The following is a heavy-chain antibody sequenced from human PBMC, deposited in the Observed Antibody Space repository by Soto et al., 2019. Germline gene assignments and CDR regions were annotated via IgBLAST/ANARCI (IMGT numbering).Heavy chain of an antibody. CDR1: GFTSSSKY. CDR3: ATMGANYYTFMDV. V-gene: IGHV3-66*01. CDR2: IYSGGNT. J-gene: IGHJ6*03. Sequence: EVQLVESGGGLVQPGGSLRLSCAASGFTSSSKYMSWVRQAPGKGLGWAPVIYSGGNTYYADSVKGRFTISRDNSKNTLYLQMNSLRAEDTAVYYCATMGANYYTFMDVWGKGTTVTVSS. D-gene: IGHD3-16*01.